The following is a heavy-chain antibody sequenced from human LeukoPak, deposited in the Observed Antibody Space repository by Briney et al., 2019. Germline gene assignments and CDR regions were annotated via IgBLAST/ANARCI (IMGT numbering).Heavy chain of an antibody. J-gene: IGHJ3*02. Sequence: GGSLRLSCAASGFTFSSYEMNWVRQAPGKGLERVSYISSSGSTIYYADSVKGRFTISRDNAKNSLYLQMNSLRAEDTAVYYCALGGVFGVVPPGAFDIWGQGTMVTVSS. CDR3: ALGGVFGVVPPGAFDI. CDR1: GFTFSSYE. CDR2: ISSSGSTI. D-gene: IGHD3-3*01. V-gene: IGHV3-48*03.